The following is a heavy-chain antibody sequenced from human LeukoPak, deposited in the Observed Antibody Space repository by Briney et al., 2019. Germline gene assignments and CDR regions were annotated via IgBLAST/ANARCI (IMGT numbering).Heavy chain of an antibody. CDR1: GFTFSNYA. D-gene: IGHD2-2*02. J-gene: IGHJ5*02. CDR3: ARDDEGDCASTSCYKWFDP. Sequence: GGFLRLSCAASGFTFSNYAMSWIRQAPGKGLEWVSSISGSGDIYYADSVKGRFTISRDDSRSTLYLRMNSLRVEDTAVYFCARDDEGDCASTSCYKWFDPWGQGTLVTVSS. CDR2: ISGSGDI. V-gene: IGHV3-23*01.